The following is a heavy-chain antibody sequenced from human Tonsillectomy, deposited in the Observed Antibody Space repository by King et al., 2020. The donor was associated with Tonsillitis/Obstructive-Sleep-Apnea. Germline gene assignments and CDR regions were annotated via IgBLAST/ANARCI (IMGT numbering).Heavy chain of an antibody. J-gene: IGHJ4*02. D-gene: IGHD3-10*01. Sequence: VQLVESGGGLVQPGGSLRLSCAASGITFSSYAMSWVRQAPGKGLEWVSTISGGGCSTYYADSVKGRFPISRDNSKNTLYLQMNSLRAEDTAVYYCAKAMVQGIIITIFDYWGQGTLVTVSS. V-gene: IGHV3-23*04. CDR1: GITFSSYA. CDR2: ISGGGCST. CDR3: AKAMVQGIIITIFDY.